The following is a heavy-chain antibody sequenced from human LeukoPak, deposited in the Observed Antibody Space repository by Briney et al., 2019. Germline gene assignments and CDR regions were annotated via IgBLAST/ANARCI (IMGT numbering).Heavy chain of an antibody. CDR2: ISSSSSYI. J-gene: IGHJ4*02. CDR3: ARDSYYYDSSGYYYGLDY. D-gene: IGHD3-22*01. CDR1: GFTFSSYS. Sequence: KPGGSLRLSCAASGFTFSSYSMNWVRQAPGKGLEWVSSISSSSSYIYYADSVKGRFTISRDNAKNSLYLQVNSLRAEDTAVYYCARDSYYYDSSGYYYGLDYWGQGTLVTVSS. V-gene: IGHV3-21*01.